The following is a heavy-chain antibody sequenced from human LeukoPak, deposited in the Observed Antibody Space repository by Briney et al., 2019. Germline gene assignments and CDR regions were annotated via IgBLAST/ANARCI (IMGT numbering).Heavy chain of an antibody. D-gene: IGHD4-17*01. CDR3: AKDRTVTTRAFWFDP. CDR2: ISGSGGST. V-gene: IGHV3-23*01. CDR1: GFTFSNAW. Sequence: GGSLRLSCAASGFTFSNAWMSWVRQAPGKGLEWVSAISGSGGSTYYADSVKGRFTISRDNSKNTLYLQMNSLRAEDTAVYYCAKDRTVTTRAFWFDPWGQGTLVTVSS. J-gene: IGHJ5*02.